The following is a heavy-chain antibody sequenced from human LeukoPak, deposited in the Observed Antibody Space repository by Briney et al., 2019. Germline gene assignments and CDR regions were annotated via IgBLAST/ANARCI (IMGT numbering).Heavy chain of an antibody. J-gene: IGHJ4*02. V-gene: IGHV1-2*02. CDR3: ARGAIVGAPYFDY. D-gene: IGHD1-26*01. CDR1: GGTFSSYA. Sequence: ASVKVSCKASGGTFSSYAISWVRQAPGQGLEWMGWINPNSGGTNYAQKFQGRVTMTRDTSISTAYMELSRLRSDDTAVYYCARGAIVGAPYFDYWGQGTLVTVSS. CDR2: INPNSGGT.